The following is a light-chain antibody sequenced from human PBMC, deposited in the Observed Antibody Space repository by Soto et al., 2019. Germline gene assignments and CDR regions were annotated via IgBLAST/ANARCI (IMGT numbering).Light chain of an antibody. Sequence: DIVMTQSPDSLSVSLGERATINCKSSQTVLYSSNNKDYLAWYQQKPGQPPKLLIYCASTRESGVPDRFTGSGSGTDFTLTISSLQAADAAVYFCQQYVATPITFGQGTRLEI. J-gene: IGKJ5*01. CDR3: QQYVATPIT. V-gene: IGKV4-1*01. CDR2: CAS. CDR1: QTVLYSSNNKDY.